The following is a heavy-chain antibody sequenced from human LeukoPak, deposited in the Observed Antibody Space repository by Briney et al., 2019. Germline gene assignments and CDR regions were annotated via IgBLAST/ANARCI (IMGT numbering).Heavy chain of an antibody. Sequence: SVTVSCTASGGTFSSYAISWVRQAPGQGLEWMGGIIPIFGTANYAQKFQGRVTITADESTSTAYMELSSLRSEDTAVYYCARDRDSSVSGLFNWGQGTLVTVSS. CDR3: ARDRDSSVSGLFN. J-gene: IGHJ4*02. D-gene: IGHD6-25*01. CDR2: IIPIFGTA. CDR1: GGTFSSYA. V-gene: IGHV1-69*13.